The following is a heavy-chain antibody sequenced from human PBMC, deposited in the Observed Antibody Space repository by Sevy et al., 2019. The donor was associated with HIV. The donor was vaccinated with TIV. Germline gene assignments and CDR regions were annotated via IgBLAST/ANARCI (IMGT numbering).Heavy chain of an antibody. CDR2: IIAVFGTT. CDR3: ARDKYYYISGSFDY. V-gene: IGHV1-69*13. J-gene: IGHJ4*02. D-gene: IGHD3-10*01. Sequence: GASVKVSCKTSGGIFRSNAISWVRQAPGQGLEWMGGIIAVFGTTNYAQKFQGRVTVTADESRGTAYMELSSLRSEDTAVYYCARDKYYYISGSFDYWGQGTPVTVSS. CDR1: GGIFRSNA.